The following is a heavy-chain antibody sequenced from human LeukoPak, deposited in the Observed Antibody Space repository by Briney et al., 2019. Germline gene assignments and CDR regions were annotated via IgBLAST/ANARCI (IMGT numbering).Heavy chain of an antibody. CDR2: ISYDGSNK. D-gene: IGHD3-22*01. J-gene: IGHJ4*02. CDR3: ARHVVAVGFDY. V-gene: IGHV3-30*03. Sequence: GGSLRLSCAASGFTFSSYGMHWVRQAPGKGLEWAAVISYDGSNKYYADSVKGRFTISRDNSKNTLYLQMNSLRAEDTAVYYCARHVVAVGFDYWGQGTLVTVSS. CDR1: GFTFSSYG.